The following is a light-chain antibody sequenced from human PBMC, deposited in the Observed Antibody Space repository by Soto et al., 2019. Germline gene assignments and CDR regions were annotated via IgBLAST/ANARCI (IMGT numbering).Light chain of an antibody. Sequence: LTQPRSVSGSPGQSVTISCTGTSSDVGGYNYVSWYQQHPGKAPKLMISDVNKRPSGVPDRFSGSKSGNTASLTISGLQAEDEGDYYCCSYAGRYSYVFGTGTKVT. CDR2: DVN. V-gene: IGLV2-11*01. CDR1: SSDVGGYNY. CDR3: CSYAGRYSYV. J-gene: IGLJ1*01.